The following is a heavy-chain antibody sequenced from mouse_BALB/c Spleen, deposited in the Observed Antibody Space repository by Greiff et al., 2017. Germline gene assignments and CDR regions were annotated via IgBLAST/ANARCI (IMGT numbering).Heavy chain of an antibody. D-gene: IGHD3-3*01. V-gene: IGHV6-6*02. CDR2: IRLKSNNYAT. CDR1: GFTFSNYW. Sequence: EVQVVESGGGLVQPGGSMKLSCVASGFTFSNYWMNWVRQSPEKGLEWVAEIRLKSNNYATHYAESVKGRFTISRDDSKSSVYLQMNNLRAEDTGIYYCTRGTWYFDVWGAGTTVTVSS. CDR3: TRGTWYFDV. J-gene: IGHJ1*01.